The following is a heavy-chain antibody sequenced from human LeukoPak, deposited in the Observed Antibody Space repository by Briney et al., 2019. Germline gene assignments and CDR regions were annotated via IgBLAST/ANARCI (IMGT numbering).Heavy chain of an antibody. J-gene: IGHJ6*02. V-gene: IGHV1-46*01. CDR3: ATETTMVSNYYYYSGMDV. CDR2: INPSGGST. Sequence: ASVKVSCKASGYTFTSYYMHWVRQAPGQGLEWMGIINPSGGSTSYAQKFQGRVSMTRDTSTSTVYMELSSLRSEDTAAYYCATETTMVSNYYYYSGMDVWGQGTTVTVSS. CDR1: GYTFTSYY. D-gene: IGHD5-18*01.